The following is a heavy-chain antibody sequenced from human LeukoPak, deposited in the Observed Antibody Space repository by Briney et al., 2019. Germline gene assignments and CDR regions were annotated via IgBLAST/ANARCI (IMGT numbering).Heavy chain of an antibody. J-gene: IGHJ6*02. D-gene: IGHD6-13*01. V-gene: IGHV6-1*01. CDR1: GDSVSSNSAV. Sequence: SQTLSLTCAISGDSVSSNSAVWNWIRQSPSRGLEWLGRTYYRSKWYNDYAVSVKSRITINPDTSKNRFSLQLNSVTPEDTAVYYCARGSIAIPGRSGMDVWGQGTTVSVSS. CDR2: TYYRSKWYN. CDR3: ARGSIAIPGRSGMDV.